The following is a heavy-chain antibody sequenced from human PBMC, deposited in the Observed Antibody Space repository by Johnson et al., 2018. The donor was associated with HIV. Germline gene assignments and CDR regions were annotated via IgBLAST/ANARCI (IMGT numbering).Heavy chain of an antibody. CDR2: ISCNSGSI. CDR3: AKGWNYYWSAFHI. CDR1: GFTFDDYA. V-gene: IGHV3-9*01. J-gene: IGHJ3*02. Sequence: VQLVESGGGLVQPGRSLRLSCAASGFTFDDYAMHWVRQAPGKGLAWVSGISCNSGSIDYADSVTGRFTISRDHAKNSLYLQMNSLRDEDTALFYCAKGWNYYWSAFHIWGQGTMVTVSS. D-gene: IGHD3-22*01.